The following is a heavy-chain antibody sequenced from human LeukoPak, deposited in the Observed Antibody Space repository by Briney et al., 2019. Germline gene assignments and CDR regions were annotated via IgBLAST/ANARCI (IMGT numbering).Heavy chain of an antibody. CDR2: VFYSGTA. CDR1: GDSISNMNYY. V-gene: IGHV4-39*02. D-gene: IGHD3-3*01. J-gene: IGHJ5*02. CDR3: ARISKGRDYDNWRGYSNYLDP. Sequence: PSETLSLTCNVSGDSISNMNYYWGWVRQPPGKGLEWIGSVFYSGTAYYNPSLKSRVSISVDTSKNYFALRLSSVTAADTALYFCARISKGRDYDNWRGYSNYLDPWGQGALVTVSS.